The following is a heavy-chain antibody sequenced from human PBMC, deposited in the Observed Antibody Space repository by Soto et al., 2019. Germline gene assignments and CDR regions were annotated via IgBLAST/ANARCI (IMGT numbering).Heavy chain of an antibody. V-gene: IGHV3-30*18. CDR2: IAADGVDK. Sequence: PGGSLRLSCAVSGVTFSSYAMHWVRQAPGKGLEWVAVIAADGVDKHYADSVKGRFTISRDNPKNTLSLQMNSLRAEDTAVYYCAKDPSRAASYYFDYWGHGTLVTVSS. J-gene: IGHJ4*01. CDR3: AKDPSRAASYYFDY. D-gene: IGHD6-13*01. CDR1: GVTFSSYA.